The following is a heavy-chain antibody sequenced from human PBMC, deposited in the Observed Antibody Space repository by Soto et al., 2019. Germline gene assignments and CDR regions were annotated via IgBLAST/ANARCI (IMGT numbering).Heavy chain of an antibody. D-gene: IGHD3-22*01. CDR1: GGSISSGGYY. Sequence: SETLSLTCTVSGGSISSGGYYWSWIRQHPGKGLEWIGYIYYSGSTYYNPSLKSRVTISVDTSKNQFSLKLSSVTAADTAVYYCARDYYDSSGYYYHWFDPWGQGTLVTVSS. CDR2: IYYSGST. J-gene: IGHJ5*02. CDR3: ARDYYDSSGYYYHWFDP. V-gene: IGHV4-31*03.